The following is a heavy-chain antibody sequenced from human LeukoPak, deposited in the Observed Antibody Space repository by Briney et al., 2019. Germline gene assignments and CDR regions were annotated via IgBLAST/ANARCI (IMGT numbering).Heavy chain of an antibody. Sequence: SETLSLTCTVSGGSISSSSYYWGWIRQPPGKGLEWIGSIYYSGSTYYNPSLKSRVTISVDTSKNQFSLKLSSVTAADTAVYYCARGTLYGDSSVFDYWGQGTLVTVSS. CDR3: ARGTLYGDSSVFDY. J-gene: IGHJ4*02. CDR1: GGSISSSSYY. D-gene: IGHD4-17*01. V-gene: IGHV4-39*01. CDR2: IYYSGST.